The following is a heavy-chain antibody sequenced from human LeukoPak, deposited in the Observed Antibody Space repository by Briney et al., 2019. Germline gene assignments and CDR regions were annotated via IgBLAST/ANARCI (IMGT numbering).Heavy chain of an antibody. CDR1: GGSSSGYY. D-gene: IGHD5-12*01. J-gene: IGHJ4*02. CDR2: INHSGST. Sequence: SETLSLTCAVYGGSSSGYYWSWIRQPPGKGLEWIGEINHSGSTNYNPSLKSRVTISVDTSKNQFSLKLSSVTAADTAVYYCARGRGRYSGYDSRGTLNYWGQGTLVTVSS. V-gene: IGHV4-34*01. CDR3: ARGRGRYSGYDSRGTLNY.